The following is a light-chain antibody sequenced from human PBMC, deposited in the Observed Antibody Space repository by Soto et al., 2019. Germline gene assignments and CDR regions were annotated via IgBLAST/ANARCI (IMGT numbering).Light chain of an antibody. CDR2: EVS. Sequence: QSALTQPASVSGSPGQSITISCTGTSSDVGSYNYVSWYQQHPGKATKLMIYEVSNRPSGVSNRFSGSKFGNTASLTISGLQAEDEANYYCSSYTSISTLVFGGGTQLTVL. J-gene: IGLJ3*02. V-gene: IGLV2-14*01. CDR1: SSDVGSYNY. CDR3: SSYTSISTLV.